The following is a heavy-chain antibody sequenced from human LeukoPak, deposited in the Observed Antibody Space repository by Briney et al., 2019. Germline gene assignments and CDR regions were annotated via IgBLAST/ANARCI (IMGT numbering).Heavy chain of an antibody. J-gene: IGHJ4*02. D-gene: IGHD1-20*01. Sequence: GGSLRLSCAASGFTFSSYWMSWVRQAPGKGLEWVANIKQDGSEKYYVDSVKGRFTISRDNARNSLYLQMNSLRAEDTAVYYCATGITGTKRVGYFDYWGQGTLVTVSS. CDR3: ATGITGTKRVGYFDY. V-gene: IGHV3-7*01. CDR2: IKQDGSEK. CDR1: GFTFSSYW.